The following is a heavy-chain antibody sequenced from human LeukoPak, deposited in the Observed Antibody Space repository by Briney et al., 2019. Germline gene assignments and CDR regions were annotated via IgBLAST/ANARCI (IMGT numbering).Heavy chain of an antibody. CDR1: GYTLTELS. V-gene: IGHV1-24*01. CDR3: ATRIKWLRFGYFDY. J-gene: IGHJ4*02. Sequence: ASVKVSCKVSGYTLTELSMHWVRQAPGKGLEWMGGFDPEDGGTIYAQKFQGRVTMTEDTSTDTAYMELSSLRSEDTAVYYCATRIKWLRFGYFDYWGQGTLVTVSS. CDR2: FDPEDGGT. D-gene: IGHD5-12*01.